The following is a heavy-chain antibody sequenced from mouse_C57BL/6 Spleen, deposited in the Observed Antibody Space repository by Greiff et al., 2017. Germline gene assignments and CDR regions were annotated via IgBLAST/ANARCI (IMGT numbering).Heavy chain of an antibody. CDR2: ISYDGSN. J-gene: IGHJ1*03. D-gene: IGHD3-3*01. V-gene: IGHV3-6*01. CDR3: ARDDWDSYFDV. Sequence: EVKVEESGPGLVKPSQSLSLTCSVTGYSITSGYYWNWIRQFPGNKLEWMGYISYDGSNNYNPSLKNRISITRDTSKNQFFLKLNSVTTEDTATYYCARDDWDSYFDVWGTGTTVTVSS. CDR1: GYSITSGYY.